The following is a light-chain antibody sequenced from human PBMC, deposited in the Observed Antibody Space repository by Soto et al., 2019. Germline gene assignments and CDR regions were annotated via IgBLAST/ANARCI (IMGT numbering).Light chain of an antibody. CDR1: QSVSSRY. CDR3: QHYGASPWT. V-gene: IGKV3-20*01. J-gene: IGKJ1*01. Sequence: EIVFTKSPGTMSLSPGERAALSCRASQSVSSRYLAWYQQKPGQNHRVLIDRASIRATGISDRFSGSGSGTDFTLTISRLQPEDLAVYYCQHYGASPWTFGQGTKVDIK. CDR2: RAS.